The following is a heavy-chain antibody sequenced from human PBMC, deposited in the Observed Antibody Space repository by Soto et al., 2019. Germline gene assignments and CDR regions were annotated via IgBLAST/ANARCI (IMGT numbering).Heavy chain of an antibody. Sequence: QVQLVQSGAEMKRPGASVILSCKASGYIFTTYSIHWVRQTAGQGLEWMAKVDPRDGSTGYAQKCRGRVAVALDKSTGTVPMEVSRVTSDDTATYYCARVRSSGLEFDYWGQGTQVTVSS. V-gene: IGHV1-46*01. CDR1: GYIFTTYS. CDR2: VDPRDGST. J-gene: IGHJ4*02. CDR3: ARVRSSGLEFDY. D-gene: IGHD6-25*01.